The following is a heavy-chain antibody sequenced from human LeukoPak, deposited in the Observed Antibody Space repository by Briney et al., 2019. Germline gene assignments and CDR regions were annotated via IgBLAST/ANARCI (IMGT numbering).Heavy chain of an antibody. CDR3: AKDFVGRLDY. CDR1: GFTFSSYG. D-gene: IGHD1-26*01. CDR2: IWYDGSNK. Sequence: GGSLRLSCAASGFTFSSYGMHWVRKAPGKGLEWVAVIWYDGSNKYYADSVKGRFTISRDNSKNTLYLQMNSLRAEDTAVYYCAKDFVGRLDYWGQGTLVTVSS. J-gene: IGHJ4*02. V-gene: IGHV3-33*06.